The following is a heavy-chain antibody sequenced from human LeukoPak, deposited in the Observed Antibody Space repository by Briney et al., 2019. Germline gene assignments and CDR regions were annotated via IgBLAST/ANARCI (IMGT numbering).Heavy chain of an antibody. J-gene: IGHJ6*02. CDR1: GYIFSKYF. V-gene: IGHV1-46*01. CDR3: ATALSYGTHFNYGLDV. D-gene: IGHD3-10*01. Sequence: ASVKVSCKTSGYIFSKYFMQWVRQAPGQGLEWMGIIHPSSGNTNYAQKFQGGVTMTRDTSTNTVYLELSGLRSEATAVYYCATALSYGTHFNYGLDVWGQGTTVIASS. CDR2: IHPSSGNT.